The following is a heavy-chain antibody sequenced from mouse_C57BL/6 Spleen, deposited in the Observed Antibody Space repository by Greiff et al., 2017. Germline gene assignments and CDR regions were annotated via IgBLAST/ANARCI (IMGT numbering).Heavy chain of an antibody. CDR2: IDPETGGT. CDR3: TRSWLLRDAMDY. D-gene: IGHD2-3*01. V-gene: IGHV1-15*01. Sequence: QVQLQQSGAELVRPGASVTLSCKASGYTFTDYEMHWVKQTPVHGLEWIGAIDPETGGTAYNQKFKGKAILTADKSSSTAYMELRSLTSEDSAVYYCTRSWLLRDAMDYWGLGTSVTVSS. J-gene: IGHJ4*01. CDR1: GYTFTDYE.